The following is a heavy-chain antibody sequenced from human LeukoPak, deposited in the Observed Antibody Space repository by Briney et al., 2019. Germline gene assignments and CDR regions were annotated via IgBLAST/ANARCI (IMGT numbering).Heavy chain of an antibody. CDR2: IYSGGST. V-gene: IGHV3-66*01. CDR1: GFTVSSNY. CDR3: ARASSSGWRGNLDY. D-gene: IGHD6-19*01. J-gene: IGHJ4*02. Sequence: GGSLRLSCAASGFTVSSNYMSWVRQAPGKGLEWVSIIYSGGSTYYADSVKGRFTISRDNSKNTPYLQMNSLRAEDTAVYYCARASSSGWRGNLDYWGQGTLVTVSS.